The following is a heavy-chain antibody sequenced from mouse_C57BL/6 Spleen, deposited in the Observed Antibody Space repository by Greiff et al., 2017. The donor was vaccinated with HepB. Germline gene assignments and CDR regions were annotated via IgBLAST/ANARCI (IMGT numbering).Heavy chain of an antibody. J-gene: IGHJ2*01. CDR2: IYWDDDK. Sequence: QVTLKVCGPGILQSSQTLSLTCSFSGFSLSTSGMGVSWIRQPSGKGLEWLAHIYWDDDKRYNPSLKSRLTISKDTSRNQVFLKITSVDTADTATYYCARRDSSGYFDYWGQGTTLTVSS. D-gene: IGHD3-2*02. CDR1: GFSLSTSGMG. CDR3: ARRDSSGYFDY. V-gene: IGHV8-12*01.